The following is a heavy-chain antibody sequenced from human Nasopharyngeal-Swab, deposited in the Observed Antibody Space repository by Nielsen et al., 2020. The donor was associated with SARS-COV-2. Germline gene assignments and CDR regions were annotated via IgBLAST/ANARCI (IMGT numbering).Heavy chain of an antibody. CDR1: AFTFSDSG. J-gene: IGHJ4*02. CDR3: AKERYQYGSGRYPRDFDQ. CDR2: ASFDVNDL. V-gene: IGHV3-30*18. D-gene: IGHD3-10*01. Sequence: GGSLRLSCAVSAFTFSDSGIPWVRPPPGKGLEWVAMASFDVNDLSYADSVKGRFFISRDTSKNTLYLEMNSLRPEDTALYYCAKERYQYGSGRYPRDFDQWGQGTLVTVSS.